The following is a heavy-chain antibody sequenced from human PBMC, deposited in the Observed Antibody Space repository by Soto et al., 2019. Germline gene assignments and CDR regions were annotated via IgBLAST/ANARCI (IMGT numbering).Heavy chain of an antibody. D-gene: IGHD4-17*01. CDR3: AVDHDYGPIRKNNWFDP. CDR1: GYTFTSYY. CDR2: INPSGGST. J-gene: IGHJ5*02. Sequence: ASVKVSCKASGYTFTSYYMHWVRQAPGQGLEWMGIINPSGGSTSYAQKFQGRVTMTRDTSTSTVYMELSSLRSEDTAVYYCAVDHDYGPIRKNNWFDPWGQGTLVTVSS. V-gene: IGHV1-46*01.